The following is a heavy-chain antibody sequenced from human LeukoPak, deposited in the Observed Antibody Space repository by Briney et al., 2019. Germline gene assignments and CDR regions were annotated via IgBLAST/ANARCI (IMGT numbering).Heavy chain of an antibody. CDR1: GYSISSGYY. V-gene: IGHV4-38-2*02. CDR3: ARWAVVTANYFDY. J-gene: IGHJ4*02. D-gene: IGHD2-15*01. CDR2: IYNSGST. Sequence: SETLSLTCTVSGYSISSGYYWGWTRQPPGKGLEWIGNIYNSGSTYYNPSLKSRVTISVDTSKNQFSLKLSSVTAADTAVYYCARWAVVTANYFDYWGQGTLVTVSS.